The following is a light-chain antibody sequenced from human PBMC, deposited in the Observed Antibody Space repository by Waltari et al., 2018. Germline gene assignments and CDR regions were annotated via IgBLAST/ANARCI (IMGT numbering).Light chain of an antibody. Sequence: QSVLTQPPSASGTPGQRVTISCSGSSSNIGRNTVSWYQQLPGTAPKLLIYTNNQRPSGVPDRFSGSKSGTSASLAISGLQSEDEADYYCAAWDDRLNGVLFGGGTKLTVL. J-gene: IGLJ2*01. CDR2: TNN. V-gene: IGLV1-44*01. CDR1: SSNIGRNT. CDR3: AAWDDRLNGVL.